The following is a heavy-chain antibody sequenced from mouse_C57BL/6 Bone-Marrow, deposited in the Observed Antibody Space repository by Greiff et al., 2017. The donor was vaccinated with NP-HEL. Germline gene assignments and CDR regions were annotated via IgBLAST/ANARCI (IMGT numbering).Heavy chain of an antibody. Sequence: QVQLKQPGAELVKPGASVKLSCKASGYTFTSYWMHWVKQRPGQGLEWIGMIHPNSGSTNYNEKFKSKATLTVDKSSSTAYMQLSSLTSEDSAVYYCARLSSRTWFAYWGQGTLVTVSA. CDR2: IHPNSGST. CDR3: ARLSSRTWFAY. V-gene: IGHV1-64*01. CDR1: GYTFTSYW. J-gene: IGHJ3*01. D-gene: IGHD1-3*01.